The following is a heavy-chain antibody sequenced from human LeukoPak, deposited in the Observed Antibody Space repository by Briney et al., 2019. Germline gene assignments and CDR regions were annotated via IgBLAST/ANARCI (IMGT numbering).Heavy chain of an antibody. CDR2: IYISGST. CDR3: ARSTSFGVVIID. V-gene: IGHV4-61*02. D-gene: IGHD3-3*01. CDR1: GGSISSGGFH. Sequence: SETLSLTCTVSGGSISSGGFHWSWIRQPAGKGLEWIGRIYISGSTNYNSSLQSRVTISVDTSKNQFSLKLRSVTAADTAVYYCARSTSFGVVIIDWGQGTLVTVSS. J-gene: IGHJ4*02.